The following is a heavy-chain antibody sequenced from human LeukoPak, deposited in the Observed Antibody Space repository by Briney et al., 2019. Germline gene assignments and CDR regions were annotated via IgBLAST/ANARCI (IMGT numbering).Heavy chain of an antibody. Sequence: PGGSLRLSCAASGFTFSTYNMNWVRQAPGKGLEWVSCISTSSSYIYYSDSVKGRFTISRDNAKNTLYLQMNSLRAEDTAVYYCARGVSGASADPNHNWFDPWGQGTLVTVSS. CDR3: ARGVSGASADPNHNWFDP. V-gene: IGHV3-21*01. J-gene: IGHJ5*02. CDR1: GFTFSTYN. D-gene: IGHD6-13*01. CDR2: ISTSSSYI.